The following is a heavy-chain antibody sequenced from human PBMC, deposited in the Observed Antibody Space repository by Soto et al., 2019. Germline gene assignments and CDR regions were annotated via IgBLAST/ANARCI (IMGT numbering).Heavy chain of an antibody. CDR2: ISSSSSTI. J-gene: IGHJ6*03. CDR3: ASYYDFWSGYYTADYSYYMDV. V-gene: IGHV3-48*01. D-gene: IGHD3-3*01. CDR1: GFTFSSYS. Sequence: EVQLVESGGGLVQPGGSLRLSCAASGFTFSSYSMNWVRQAPGKGLEWVSYISSSSSTIYYADSVKGRFTISRDNAKNSLYLQMNSLRAEDTAVYYCASYYDFWSGYYTADYSYYMDVWGKGTTVTVSS.